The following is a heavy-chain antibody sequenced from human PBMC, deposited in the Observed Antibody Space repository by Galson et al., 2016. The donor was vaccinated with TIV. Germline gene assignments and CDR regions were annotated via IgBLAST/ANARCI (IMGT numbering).Heavy chain of an antibody. Sequence: QSGAEVKKPGGSLKISCKTSGYRFSHSWIGWVRQKPGKSLEWVGHIYPGDSDTRYSPSSQGHVTISADTPIDTAYLQWGSLKASDTAIYYCARHGYDFWNGQDYFFYGMDVWGQGTTVTVSS. CDR1: GYRFSHSW. D-gene: IGHD3-3*01. J-gene: IGHJ6*02. CDR3: ARHGYDFWNGQDYFFYGMDV. CDR2: IYPGDSDT. V-gene: IGHV5-51*04.